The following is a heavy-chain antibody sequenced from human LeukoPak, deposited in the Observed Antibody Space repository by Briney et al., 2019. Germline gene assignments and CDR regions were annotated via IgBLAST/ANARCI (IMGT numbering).Heavy chain of an antibody. CDR3: AKWGDYDILTGYYDSDY. CDR2: VSGRDDST. D-gene: IGHD3-9*01. J-gene: IGHJ4*02. V-gene: IGHV3-23*01. CDR1: GFTFSNYA. Sequence: GGSLRLSCAASGFTFSNYAMSCVRQAPGKGLEWVSAVSGRDDSTYYADSVKGRFTISRDTSKNTLYLQMNSLRAEDTAVYYCAKWGDYDILTGYYDSDYWGQGTLVTVSS.